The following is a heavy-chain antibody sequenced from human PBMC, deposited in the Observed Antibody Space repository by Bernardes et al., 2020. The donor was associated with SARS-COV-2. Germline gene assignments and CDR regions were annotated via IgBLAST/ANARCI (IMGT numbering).Heavy chain of an antibody. CDR2: LYYTGST. J-gene: IGHJ4*02. CDR1: GGSIRAYY. V-gene: IGHV4-59*01. CDR3: ARGFDY. Sequence: SESLSLTCTVSGGSIRAYYWSWFRQPPGKGLEWIGYLYYTGSTNYNPSLQSRVTISVDTSKNQFSLKLSSVTAADTAVYYCARGFDYWGQGILVTGSS.